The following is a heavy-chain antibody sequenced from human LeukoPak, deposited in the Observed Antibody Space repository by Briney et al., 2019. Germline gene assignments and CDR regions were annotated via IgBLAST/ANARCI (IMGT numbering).Heavy chain of an antibody. CDR3: ARDGSSGWYWVDY. J-gene: IGHJ4*02. Sequence: GRSLRLSCAASGFSFSSYGMHWVRQAPGQGLGWVAVIWYDGSNKYYADSVKGRFTISRDNSKNTLYLQMNSLRAEDTAVYYCARDGSSGWYWVDYGGQGTLVTVSS. CDR1: GFSFSSYG. D-gene: IGHD6-19*01. CDR2: IWYDGSNK. V-gene: IGHV3-33*01.